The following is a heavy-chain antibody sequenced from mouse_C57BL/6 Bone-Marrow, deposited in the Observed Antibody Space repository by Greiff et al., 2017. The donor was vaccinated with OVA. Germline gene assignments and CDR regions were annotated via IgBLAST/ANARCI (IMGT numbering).Heavy chain of an antibody. D-gene: IGHD1-1*01. Sequence: QVQLQQSGAELARPGASVKLSCKASGYTFTSYGISWVKKRTGQGLEWIGEIYPRSGNTYYNEKFKGKATLTADKSSSTAYMELRSLRSEDAAVYFCARDYYGSSYWYFDVWGTGTTVTVSS. CDR3: ARDYYGSSYWYFDV. CDR2: IYPRSGNT. J-gene: IGHJ1*03. V-gene: IGHV1-81*01. CDR1: GYTFTSYG.